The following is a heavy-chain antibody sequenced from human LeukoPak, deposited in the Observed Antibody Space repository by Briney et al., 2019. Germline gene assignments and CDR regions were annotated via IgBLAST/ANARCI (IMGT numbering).Heavy chain of an antibody. CDR2: INPNSGGT. V-gene: IGHV1-2*04. D-gene: IGHD6-19*01. J-gene: IGHJ4*02. Sequence: ASVKVSCKASGYTFTGYYMHWVRQAPGQGLEWMGWINPNSGGTNYAQKFQGWVTMTRDTSISAAYMELSRLRSDDTAVYYCAGDRRAYSSGSLDYWGQGTLVTVSS. CDR3: AGDRRAYSSGSLDY. CDR1: GYTFTGYY.